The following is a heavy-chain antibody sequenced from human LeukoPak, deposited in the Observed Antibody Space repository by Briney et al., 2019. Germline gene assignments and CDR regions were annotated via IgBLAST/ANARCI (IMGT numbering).Heavy chain of an antibody. D-gene: IGHD2-2*01. CDR1: EFTFDDYA. V-gene: IGHV3-43D*04. CDR2: ISWDGGST. J-gene: IGHJ6*03. CDR3: AKDCSSTSCPHYYMDV. Sequence: PGGSLRLSCAASEFTFDDYAMHWVRQAPGKGLEWVSLISWDGGSTYYADSVKGRFTISRDNSKNSLYLQMNSLRAEDTALYYCAKDCSSTSCPHYYMDVWGKGTTVTVSS.